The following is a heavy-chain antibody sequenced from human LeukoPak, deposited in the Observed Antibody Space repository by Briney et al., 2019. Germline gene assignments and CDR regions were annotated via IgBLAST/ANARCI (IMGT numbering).Heavy chain of an antibody. CDR2: INPSGGST. Sequence: AGGSLRLSCAASGFTFSSYAMHWVRQAPGQGLEWMGIINPSGGSTSYAQKFQGRVTMTRDTSTSTVYMELSSLRSEDTAVYYCARGFPTVPFFFDYWGQGTLVTVSS. CDR3: ARGFPTVPFFFDY. D-gene: IGHD4-17*01. CDR1: GFTFSSYA. J-gene: IGHJ4*02. V-gene: IGHV1-46*01.